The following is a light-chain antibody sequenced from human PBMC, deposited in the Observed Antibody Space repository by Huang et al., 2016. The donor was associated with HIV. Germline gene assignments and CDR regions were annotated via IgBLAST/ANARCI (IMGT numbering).Light chain of an antibody. CDR2: GAS. CDR3: QQSFSTLPYT. V-gene: IGKV1-39*01. CDR1: QNINDY. Sequence: DIQLTQFPSSLSASVGDKITITCRTSQNINDYLKWYQQRPGEAPKLLIYGASNLDSGVPSRFSGGGSGTVFILTITGLQPEDVGTYYCQQSFSTLPYTFGQGTRLDI. J-gene: IGKJ2*01.